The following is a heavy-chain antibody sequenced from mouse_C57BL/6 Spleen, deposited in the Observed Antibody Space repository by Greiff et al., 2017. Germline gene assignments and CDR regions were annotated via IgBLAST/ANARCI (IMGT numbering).Heavy chain of an antibody. D-gene: IGHD2-14*01. J-gene: IGHJ3*01. Sequence: QVQLQQPGAELVMPGASVKLSCKASGYTFTCYWMHWVKQRPGQGLEWIGEIDPSDSYTNYNQKFKGKSTLTVDKSSSTAYMQLSSLTAEDSAVYYWARNGYDEGFAYWGQGTLVTVSA. CDR2: IDPSDSYT. CDR1: GYTFTCYW. V-gene: IGHV1-69*01. CDR3: ARNGYDEGFAY.